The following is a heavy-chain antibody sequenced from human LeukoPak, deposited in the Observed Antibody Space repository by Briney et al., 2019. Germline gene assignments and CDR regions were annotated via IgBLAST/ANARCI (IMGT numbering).Heavy chain of an antibody. CDR1: GFIFSYYG. J-gene: IGHJ4*02. Sequence: GRSLKLSCAASGFIFSYYGMHWVRRAPGTGLGWVAFIRYDGSNHFHADSVKGRFTISRDNSKNTLDLHMSSLRPEDTAMYYCVRALSSADGWYYFDLWGQGTLVTVSS. V-gene: IGHV3-33*01. CDR2: IRYDGSNH. D-gene: IGHD6-19*01. CDR3: VRALSSADGWYYFDL.